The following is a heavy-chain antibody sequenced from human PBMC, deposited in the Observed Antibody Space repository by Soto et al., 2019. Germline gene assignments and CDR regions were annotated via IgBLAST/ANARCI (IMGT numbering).Heavy chain of an antibody. V-gene: IGHV1-46*01. Sequence: ASVKVSCKASGYSFISHYIHWVRQAPGQGLEWMGFINPSGGSATLAQKFQGRVTMTRDTSTSTVYMELTILRSEDAAVYYCARDYLSSKLSLSYFDFWGQRTLVTVSS. CDR2: INPSGGSA. D-gene: IGHD2-2*01. CDR3: ARDYLSSKLSLSYFDF. CDR1: GYSFISHY. J-gene: IGHJ4*02.